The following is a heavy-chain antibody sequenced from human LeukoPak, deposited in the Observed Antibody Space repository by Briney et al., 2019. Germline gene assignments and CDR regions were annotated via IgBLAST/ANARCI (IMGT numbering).Heavy chain of an antibody. V-gene: IGHV4-4*07. J-gene: IGHJ6*03. CDR3: ARGGYCSSTSCYDVGEGYYYYYMDV. CDR2: IYTSGST. D-gene: IGHD2-2*01. CDR1: GGSISSYY. Sequence: KPSETLSLTCTASGGSISSYYWSWIRQPAGKGLEWVGRIYTSGSTNYNPSLKSRVTMSVDTSKNQFSLKLSSVTAADTAVYYCARGGYCSSTSCYDVGEGYYYYYMDVWGKGTTVTVSS.